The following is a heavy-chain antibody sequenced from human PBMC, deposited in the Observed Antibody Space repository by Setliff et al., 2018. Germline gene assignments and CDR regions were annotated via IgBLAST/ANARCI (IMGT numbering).Heavy chain of an antibody. CDR1: GGSFSGYY. CDR2: INHSGST. J-gene: IGHJ3*02. D-gene: IGHD5-18*01. Sequence: SETLSLTCAVCGGSFSGYYWSWIRQPPGKGLEWIGEINHSGSTNYNPSLKSRVTISVDTSKNQFSLKLSSVTAADTAVYYCARVPRFTDTRNAFDIWGQGTMVTVSS. CDR3: ARVPRFTDTRNAFDI. V-gene: IGHV4-34*01.